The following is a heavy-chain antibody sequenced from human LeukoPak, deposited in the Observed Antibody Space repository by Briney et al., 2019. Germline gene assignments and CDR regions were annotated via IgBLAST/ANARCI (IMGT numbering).Heavy chain of an antibody. V-gene: IGHV1-69*13. D-gene: IGHD6-13*01. Sequence: GASVKVSCKASGYTFTSYGISWVRQAPGQGLEWMGWIIPIFGTANYAQKFQGRVTITADESTSTAYMELSSLRSEDTAVYYCARNSHPRSSSWYSPSYYYGMDVWGQGATVTVSS. CDR2: IIPIFGTA. J-gene: IGHJ6*02. CDR3: ARNSHPRSSSWYSPSYYYGMDV. CDR1: GYTFTSYG.